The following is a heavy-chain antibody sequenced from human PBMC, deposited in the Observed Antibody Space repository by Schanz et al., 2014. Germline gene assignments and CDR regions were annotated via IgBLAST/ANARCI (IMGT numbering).Heavy chain of an antibody. CDR3: ARGTDWNLHY. V-gene: IGHV3-13*04. CDR2: IGTAGDT. CDR1: GFSIRNHD. Sequence: EADLVESGGGLIQRGESLRLSCSASGFSIRNHDMHWVRQATGAGLEWVSAIGTAGDTFYLDSVKGRFTVSRDSGQNSLYLQMNSLRAGDTAVYYCARGTDWNLHYWGQGALVTVSS. D-gene: IGHD1-1*01. J-gene: IGHJ4*02.